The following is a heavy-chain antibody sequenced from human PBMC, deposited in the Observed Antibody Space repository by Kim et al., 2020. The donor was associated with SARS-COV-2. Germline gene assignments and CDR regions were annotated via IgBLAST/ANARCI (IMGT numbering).Heavy chain of an antibody. CDR1: GYTFTSYA. D-gene: IGHD6-19*01. Sequence: ASVKVSCKTSGYTFTSYAISWVRQAPGQGLDWMGWISPYNGNTRYAQNFQGRVTMTTDTSTNTVFMELGNLISDDTAIYYCARDVRGYSNGWFVRFDYWGQGTLVTVSS. J-gene: IGHJ4*02. CDR2: ISPYNGNT. CDR3: ARDVRGYSNGWFVRFDY. V-gene: IGHV1-18*01.